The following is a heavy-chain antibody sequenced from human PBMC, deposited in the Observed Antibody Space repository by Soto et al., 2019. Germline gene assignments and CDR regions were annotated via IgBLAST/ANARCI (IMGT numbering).Heavy chain of an antibody. CDR3: VKGIGHYCALDY. J-gene: IGHJ4*02. V-gene: IGHV3-30*18. CDR2: ISYDGSST. CDR1: GFTFSNYG. Sequence: QVQLVASGGGVVQPGRSLRLSCAASGFTFSNYGMYWVRQAPGNGLELVSFISYDGSSTFYADPMKGRHTISRDNSKNTLYLQMNSLSAEDTAVDDCVKGIGHYCALDYWGQGTLVTVSS. D-gene: IGHD4-17*01.